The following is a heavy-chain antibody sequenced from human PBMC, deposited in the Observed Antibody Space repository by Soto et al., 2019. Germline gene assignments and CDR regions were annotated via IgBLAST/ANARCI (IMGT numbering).Heavy chain of an antibody. J-gene: IGHJ4*02. V-gene: IGHV3-11*01. D-gene: IGHD3-10*01. Sequence: QVQLVESGGGLVKPGGTLRLSCTASGFTFTDHYMTWIRQAPGKGLEWVSYINSGGSNIYYAGSVRGRFTISRDNAKNSVDLQMSSLRSEDTAIDYCARYIRGANWGQGTLVIVSS. CDR2: INSGGSNI. CDR3: ARYIRGAN. CDR1: GFTFTDHY.